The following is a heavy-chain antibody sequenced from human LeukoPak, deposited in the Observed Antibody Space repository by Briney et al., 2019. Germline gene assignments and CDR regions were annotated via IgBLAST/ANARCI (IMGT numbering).Heavy chain of an antibody. CDR1: GVTFEDYY. V-gene: IGHV3-15*01. J-gene: IGHJ4*02. Sequence: GGSLRLSCTGSGVTFEDYYLSWIRQAPGKGLEWVGRIRGRSDGETADYGAPVKGRFTISRDDSKDTVYLQMNSLKTEDTAVYYCATGWVITDFWGQGTLVTVSS. CDR3: ATGWVITDF. D-gene: IGHD3-16*01. CDR2: IRGRSDGETA.